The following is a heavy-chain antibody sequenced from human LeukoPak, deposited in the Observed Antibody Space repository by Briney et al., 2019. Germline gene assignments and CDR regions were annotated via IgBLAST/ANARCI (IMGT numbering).Heavy chain of an antibody. CDR1: GFTFGDYA. J-gene: IGHJ3*02. CDR3: ARGAGVI. V-gene: IGHV3-49*04. Sequence: PGGSLRLSCTASGFTFGDYAMSWVRQAPGKGLEWVGFIRSKAYGGTTEYAASVKGRFTISRDDSKSIAYLQMNSLKTEDTAVYYCARGAGVIWGQGTMVTVSS. CDR2: IRSKAYGGTT. D-gene: IGHD3-3*01.